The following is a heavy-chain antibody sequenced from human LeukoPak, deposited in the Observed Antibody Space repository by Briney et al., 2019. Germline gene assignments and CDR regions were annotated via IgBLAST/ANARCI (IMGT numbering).Heavy chain of an antibody. Sequence: SETLSLTCTVSGGSISSYYWSWIRQPPGKGLEWIGYIYYSGSTNYNPSLKSRVTILVDTSKNQFSLKLSSVTAADTAVYYCARLRGYCSGGSCSPAGAFDIWGQGTMVTVSS. D-gene: IGHD2-15*01. V-gene: IGHV4-59*08. CDR3: ARLRGYCSGGSCSPAGAFDI. CDR2: IYYSGST. CDR1: GGSISSYY. J-gene: IGHJ3*02.